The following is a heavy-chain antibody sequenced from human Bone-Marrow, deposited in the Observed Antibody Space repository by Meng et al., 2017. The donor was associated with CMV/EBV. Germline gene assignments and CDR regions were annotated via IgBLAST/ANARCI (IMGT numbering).Heavy chain of an antibody. V-gene: IGHV1-3*01. CDR3: ARGRDYYYDSSGYNDY. Sequence: SGYTFTTYAMHWVRQAPGQRLEWMGWINAGNGNTKYSQSFQGRVTITRDISASTAYMELSSLRSADTAVYYCARGRDYYYDSSGYNDYWGQGTLVTVSS. J-gene: IGHJ4*02. CDR1: GYTFTTYA. D-gene: IGHD3-22*01. CDR2: INAGNGNT.